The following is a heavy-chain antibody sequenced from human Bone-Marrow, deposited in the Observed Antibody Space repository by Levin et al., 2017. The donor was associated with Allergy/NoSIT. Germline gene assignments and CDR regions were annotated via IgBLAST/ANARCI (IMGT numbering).Heavy chain of an antibody. CDR2: LSSDESHN. D-gene: IGHD3-22*01. J-gene: IGHJ4*02. V-gene: IGHV3-30*04. Sequence: PGGSLRLSCAASGFTFSNYALHWVRQAPGKGLEWVAVLSSDESHNYYADTVKGRFTISRDNSKSTLYLQMNTLRPDDTAVYYCATLRLYYYDSRGLRADFWGQGTRVTVSS. CDR3: ATLRLYYYDSRGLRADF. CDR1: GFTFSNYA.